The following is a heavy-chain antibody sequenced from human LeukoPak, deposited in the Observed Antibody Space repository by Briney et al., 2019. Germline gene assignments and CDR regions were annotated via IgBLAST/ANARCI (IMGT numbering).Heavy chain of an antibody. D-gene: IGHD1-26*01. CDR2: IYPSGTT. V-gene: IGHV4-4*07. CDR3: ARTSATGATYFDY. CDR1: GGSISGYY. J-gene: IGHJ4*02. Sequence: SQTLSLTCTISGGSISGYYWSSIRHPAGKGLEWIGRIYPSGTTHYNPSLKSRVTISSDSSKSQFSLNLNSVTAADTAVYFCARTSATGATYFDYWGQGTLVTVSS.